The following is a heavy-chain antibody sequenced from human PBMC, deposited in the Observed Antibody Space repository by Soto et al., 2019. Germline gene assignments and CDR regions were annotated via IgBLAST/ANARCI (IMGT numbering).Heavy chain of an antibody. V-gene: IGHV4-39*01. CDR2: IYYSGIT. CDR3: ARQIRYSGYALWPPYYLDY. CDR1: GGSISSSSYY. J-gene: IGHJ4*02. Sequence: QLQLQESGPGLVKPSETLSLTCAVSGGSISSSSYYWAWVRQAPGKGLEWIGTIYYSGITYDNPSLMSRFTISVDTSKYQFSLRLGSVTAADTAVYYCARQIRYSGYALWPPYYLDYWGQGILVTVSS. D-gene: IGHD5-12*01.